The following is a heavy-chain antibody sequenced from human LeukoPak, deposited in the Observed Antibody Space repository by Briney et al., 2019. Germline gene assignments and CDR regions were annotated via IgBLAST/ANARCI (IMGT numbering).Heavy chain of an antibody. CDR2: IDWNGGST. Sequence: PGGSLRLSCAASGFTFDDYGMSWVRQAPGKGLEWVSGIDWNGGSTGYADSVKGRFTISRDNAENSLYLQMNSLRAEDTALYYCARRWIVVVIPGNDAFDIWGQGTMVTVSS. CDR3: ARRWIVVVIPGNDAFDI. CDR1: GFTFDDYG. D-gene: IGHD3-22*01. V-gene: IGHV3-20*04. J-gene: IGHJ3*02.